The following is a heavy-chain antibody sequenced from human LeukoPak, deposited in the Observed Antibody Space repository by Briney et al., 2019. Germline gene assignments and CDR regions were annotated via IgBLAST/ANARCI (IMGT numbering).Heavy chain of an antibody. CDR2: FDPEDGET. CDR1: GYTLTELS. Sequence: ASVKVSCKVSGYTLTELSMHWVRQAPGKGLEWMGGFDPEDGETIYAQKLQGRVTMTTDTSTSTAYMELRSLRSDDTAVYYCARVVLANYDFWSGYYGVRPYFDYWGQGTLVTVSS. V-gene: IGHV1-24*01. D-gene: IGHD3-3*01. J-gene: IGHJ4*02. CDR3: ARVVLANYDFWSGYYGVRPYFDY.